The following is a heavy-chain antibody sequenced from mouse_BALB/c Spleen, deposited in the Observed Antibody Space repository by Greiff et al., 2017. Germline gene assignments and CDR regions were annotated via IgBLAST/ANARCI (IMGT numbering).Heavy chain of an antibody. CDR2: ISSGSSTI. CDR3: ARSSGTGTWFAY. CDR1: GFTFSSFG. D-gene: IGHD3-3*01. Sequence: EVKVVESGGGLVQPGGSRKLSCAASGFTFSSFGMHWVRQAPEKGLEWVAYISSGSSTIYYADTVKGRFTISRDNPKNTLFLQMTSLRSEDTAMYYCARSSGTGTWFAYWGEGTLVTVSA. V-gene: IGHV5-17*02. J-gene: IGHJ3*01.